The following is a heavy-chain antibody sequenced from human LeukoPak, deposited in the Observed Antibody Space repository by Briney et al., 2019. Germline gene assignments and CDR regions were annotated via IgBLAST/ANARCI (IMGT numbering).Heavy chain of an antibody. CDR2: MSGTRDTT. CDR1: GFAITSYA. CDR3: AKGAGFRGTYWYDY. J-gene: IGHJ4*02. Sequence: PGGSLTLSCAASGFAITSYAMSRVRQGQGQRLKWDSGMSGTRDTTYYAASVQGHLTIARDNSKNTVYLQMNSLRAEHTAVYYCAKGAGFRGTYWYDYWGQGTLVTVSS. D-gene: IGHD3-16*01. V-gene: IGHV3-23*01.